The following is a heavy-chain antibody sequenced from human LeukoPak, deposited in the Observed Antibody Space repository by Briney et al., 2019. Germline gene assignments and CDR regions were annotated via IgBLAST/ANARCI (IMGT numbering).Heavy chain of an antibody. D-gene: IGHD3-10*01. V-gene: IGHV1-69*04. CDR1: GYTFTSYG. CDR3: ASGYYGSGSYYNP. CDR2: IIPILGIA. J-gene: IGHJ5*02. Sequence: GASVKVSCKASGYTFTSYGISWVRQAPGQGLEWMGRIIPILGIANYAQKFQGRVTITADKSTSTAYMELSSLRSEDTAVYYCASGYYGSGSYYNPWGQGTLVTVSS.